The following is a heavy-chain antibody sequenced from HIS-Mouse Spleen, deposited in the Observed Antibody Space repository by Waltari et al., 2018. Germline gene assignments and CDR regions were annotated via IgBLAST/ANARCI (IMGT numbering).Heavy chain of an antibody. J-gene: IGHJ2*01. CDR2: IYYSGST. Sequence: QLQLQESGPGLVKPSETLSLTCTVSGGSISRSSYSRGWIRQPPGNGLEWIGSIYYSGSTYYNPSLKSRVTISVDTSKNQFSLKLSSVTAADTAVYYCAREIPYSSSWYDWYFDLWGRGTLVTVSS. CDR1: GGSISRSSYS. V-gene: IGHV4-39*07. D-gene: IGHD6-13*01. CDR3: AREIPYSSSWYDWYFDL.